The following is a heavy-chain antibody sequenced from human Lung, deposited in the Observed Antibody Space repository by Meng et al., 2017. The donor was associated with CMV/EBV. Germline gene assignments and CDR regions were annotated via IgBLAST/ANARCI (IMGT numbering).Heavy chain of an antibody. Sequence: QVHVQGSGLVLVKPSQSLSLTFTVSGGFISSGGFYWSWIRQHPGKGLEWIGYIYYSGSTYYHPSLRSRVAISIDTSKNQFSLKLTSVTAADTAVYFCARTNYGDYNWFDPWGQGTLVTVSS. CDR2: IYYSGST. D-gene: IGHD4-17*01. CDR1: GGFISSGGFY. J-gene: IGHJ5*02. V-gene: IGHV4-31*03. CDR3: ARTNYGDYNWFDP.